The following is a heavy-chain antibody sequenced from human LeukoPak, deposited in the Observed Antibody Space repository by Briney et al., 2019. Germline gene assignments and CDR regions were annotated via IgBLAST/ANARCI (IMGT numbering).Heavy chain of an antibody. Sequence: GGSLRLSCAASGFTFSSYGMHWVRQAPGKGLEWAAFIRYDGSNKYYADSVKGRFTISRDNSENTLYLQMNSLRAEDTAVYYCARLPTGYPNWFDAWGQGTLVTVSS. CDR2: IRYDGSNK. CDR1: GFTFSSYG. CDR3: ARLPTGYPNWFDA. J-gene: IGHJ5*02. V-gene: IGHV3-30*02. D-gene: IGHD3-9*01.